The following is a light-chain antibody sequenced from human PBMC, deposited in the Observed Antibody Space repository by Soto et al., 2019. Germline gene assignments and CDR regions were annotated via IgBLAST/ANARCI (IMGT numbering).Light chain of an antibody. CDR1: QSLRSY. Sequence: DIQINQSPYSLSASVGDRVPITCRASQSLRSYLNWYQQKPGKAPKLLIYAASSLQSGVPSRFSGSRSGTDFSRNSSSLQTEDFATYDGRQSYSTPYTFGQGTKLEIK. J-gene: IGKJ2*01. V-gene: IGKV1-39*01. CDR2: AAS. CDR3: RQSYSTPYT.